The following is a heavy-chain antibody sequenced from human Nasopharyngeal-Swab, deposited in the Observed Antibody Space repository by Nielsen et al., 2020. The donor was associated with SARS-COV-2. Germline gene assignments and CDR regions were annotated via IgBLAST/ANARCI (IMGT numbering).Heavy chain of an antibody. V-gene: IGHV4-34*01. D-gene: IGHD2-2*01. CDR3: ARLPLDRWGYCSSTSCYEDAFDI. Sequence: SETLSLTCVVYGGSFSGYYWSWIRQPPGKGLEWIGEINHSGSTNYNPSLKSRVTISVDTSKNQFSLKLSSVTAADTAVYYCARLPLDRWGYCSSTSCYEDAFDIWGQGTMVTVSS. CDR1: GGSFSGYY. J-gene: IGHJ3*02. CDR2: INHSGST.